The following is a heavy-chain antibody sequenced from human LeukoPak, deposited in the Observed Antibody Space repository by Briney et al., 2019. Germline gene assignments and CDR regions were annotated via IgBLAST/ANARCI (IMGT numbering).Heavy chain of an antibody. CDR3: AKSLFTSATGTGRAFHI. D-gene: IGHD1-1*01. Sequence: SGGSLRLSCAASGFTFSSYAMSWVRQAPGKGLEWVSAISGSGGSTYYADSVKGRFTISRDNSKNTLYLQMTGLRAGDTAEYYCAKSLFTSATGTGRAFHIWGQGTMVTVSS. CDR2: ISGSGGST. V-gene: IGHV3-23*01. J-gene: IGHJ3*02. CDR1: GFTFSSYA.